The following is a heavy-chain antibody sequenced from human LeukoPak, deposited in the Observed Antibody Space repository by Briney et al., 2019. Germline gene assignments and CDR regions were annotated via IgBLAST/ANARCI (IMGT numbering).Heavy chain of an antibody. D-gene: IGHD4-17*01. CDR2: ISGRGVST. Sequence: PGGSLRPSCAASGFTVRSYGMSWVRQAPGKWLEWVLAISGRGVSTYHSDSVKGRFTISRDNSKNTLYLEMNTLRAEDTAVYYCAKGRDYGDYGVDYWGQGTLVTVSS. V-gene: IGHV3-23*01. CDR3: AKGRDYGDYGVDY. CDR1: GFTVRSYG. J-gene: IGHJ4*02.